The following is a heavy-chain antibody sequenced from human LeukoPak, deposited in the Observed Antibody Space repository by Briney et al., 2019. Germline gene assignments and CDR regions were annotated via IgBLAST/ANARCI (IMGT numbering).Heavy chain of an antibody. CDR1: GFTFSRYG. Sequence: GGSLRLSCAASGFTFSRYGMHWVRQTPGKGLEWVAVISYDGSNKYYADSVKGRFTISRDNSKNTLYLQMNSLRAEDTAVYYCAREVSIAVAGTPEPPPNYFDYWGQGTLVTVSS. CDR3: AREVSIAVAGTPEPPPNYFDY. V-gene: IGHV3-30*03. D-gene: IGHD6-19*01. J-gene: IGHJ4*02. CDR2: ISYDGSNK.